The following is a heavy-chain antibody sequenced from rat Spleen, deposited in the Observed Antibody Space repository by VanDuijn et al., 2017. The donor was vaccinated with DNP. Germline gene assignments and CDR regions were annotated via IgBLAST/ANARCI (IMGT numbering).Heavy chain of an antibody. D-gene: IGHD1-11*01. J-gene: IGHJ2*01. V-gene: IGHV2S75*01. CDR3: ARGPNYGGYADYFDY. CDR2: IWGHGST. CDR1: GFSLTNYG. Sequence: QVQLKESGPVLVQASETLSLTCTVSGFSLTNYGVVWVRQSPGKGLAWMGIIWGHGSTDYSSTLKSRLSINRDTSKNQVFLEMNSLQSEDTTTYYCARGPNYGGYADYFDYWGQGVTVTVSS.